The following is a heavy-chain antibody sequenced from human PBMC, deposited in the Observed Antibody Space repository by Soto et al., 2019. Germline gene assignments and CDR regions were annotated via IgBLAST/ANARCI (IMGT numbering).Heavy chain of an antibody. V-gene: IGHV1-18*01. J-gene: IGHJ3*02. CDR1: GYTFTSYG. CDR3: ARSAYASGTYYTAPDDAFDI. Sequence: ASVKVSCKASGYTFTSYGISWGRQAPGQGLEWVGWISAYNGHTNYAQKLQGRVTMTTDTSTTTAYMELRSLRSDDTAVYYCARSAYASGTYYTAPDDAFDIWGQGTMVTVSS. CDR2: ISAYNGHT. D-gene: IGHD3-10*01.